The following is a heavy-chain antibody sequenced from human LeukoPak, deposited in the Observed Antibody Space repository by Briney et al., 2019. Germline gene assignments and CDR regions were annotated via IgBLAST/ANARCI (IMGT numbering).Heavy chain of an antibody. CDR2: INTNTANP. Sequence: ASVKVSCKASGYTLTSDGMNWVRQAPGQGLEWMGWINTNTANPTYAQGFTGRFVFSLDTSVNTAYLQISSLKAEDTAVYYCASPKGSYIGYFDYWGQGTLVTVSS. J-gene: IGHJ4*02. V-gene: IGHV7-4-1*02. CDR1: GYTLTSDG. CDR3: ASPKGSYIGYFDY. D-gene: IGHD3-10*01.